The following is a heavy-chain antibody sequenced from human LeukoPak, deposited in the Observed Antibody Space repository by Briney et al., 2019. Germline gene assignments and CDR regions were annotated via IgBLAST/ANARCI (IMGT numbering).Heavy chain of an antibody. CDR2: VSSYNGNT. D-gene: IGHD1-1*01. CDR3: AREGNSAAGFDY. J-gene: IGHJ4*02. CDR1: GYTFTNYG. V-gene: IGHV1-18*01. Sequence: ASVKVSCKASGYTFTNYGISWVRQAPGQGLEWMGWVSSYNGNTNYAQKAQGRVTMTTDTSTSTAYMELRSLRSDDTAVYYCAREGNSAAGFDYWGQGTLVTVSS.